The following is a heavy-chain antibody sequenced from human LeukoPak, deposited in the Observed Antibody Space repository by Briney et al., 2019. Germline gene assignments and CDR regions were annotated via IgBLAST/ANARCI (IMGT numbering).Heavy chain of an antibody. J-gene: IGHJ4*02. CDR2: IYTSGTT. CDR3: ARAEVVQGFFDY. D-gene: IGHD3-22*01. V-gene: IGHV4-61*02. CDR1: GGSISSGSYY. Sequence: PSETLSLTCTVSGGSISSGSYYWSWIRQPAGKGLEWIGRIYTSGTTNYNPSLKSRVTISVDTSKNQFSLKLSSVTAADMAVYYCARAEVVQGFFDYWGQGTPVTVSS.